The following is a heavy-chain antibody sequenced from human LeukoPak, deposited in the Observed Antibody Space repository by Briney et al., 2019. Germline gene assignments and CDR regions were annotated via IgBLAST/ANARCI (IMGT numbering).Heavy chain of an antibody. CDR2: IGISSSNT. CDR3: ARDHRYAFDN. J-gene: IGHJ4*01. D-gene: IGHD5-12*01. CDR1: GFIFIDYS. V-gene: IGHV3-48*01. Sequence: PGGSLRLSCAASGFIFIDYSMNAVRPAPGRGREWISYIGISSSNTKSAHSVKVRFTISRDKARNSLYLQMNSLRVEDTAMYYGARDHRYAFDNWGHGTLVTVSS.